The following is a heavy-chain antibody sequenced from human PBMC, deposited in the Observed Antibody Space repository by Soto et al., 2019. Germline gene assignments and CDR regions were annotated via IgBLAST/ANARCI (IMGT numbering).Heavy chain of an antibody. Sequence: GGSLRLSCAASGFTFISYAMHWIRQAPGKGLEWVAVISYDGSNKYYADSVKGRFTISRDNSKNTLYLQMNSLRAEDTAVYYCARPYSYGTYYYYYGMDVWGQGTTVTVSS. CDR2: ISYDGSNK. V-gene: IGHV3-30-3*01. CDR1: GFTFISYA. D-gene: IGHD5-18*01. J-gene: IGHJ6*02. CDR3: ARPYSYGTYYYYYGMDV.